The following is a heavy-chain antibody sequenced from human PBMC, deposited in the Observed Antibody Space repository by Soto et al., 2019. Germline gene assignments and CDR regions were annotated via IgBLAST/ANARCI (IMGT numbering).Heavy chain of an antibody. Sequence: ASVKVSCKASGYTFTSYAMHWVRQAPGQRLEWMGWINAGNGNTKYSQEFQGRVTITRDTSATTAYMELSSLRSEDTAVYFCARVGTPMLQRAFFDHWGQGTLVTVSS. V-gene: IGHV1-3*01. D-gene: IGHD5-18*01. CDR2: INAGNGNT. J-gene: IGHJ4*02. CDR3: ARVGTPMLQRAFFDH. CDR1: GYTFTSYA.